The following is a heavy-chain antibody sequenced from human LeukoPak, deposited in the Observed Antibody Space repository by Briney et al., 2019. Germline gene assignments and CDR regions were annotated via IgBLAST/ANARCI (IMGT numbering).Heavy chain of an antibody. Sequence: ASVKVSCKASGYTFTSYGISWVRQAPGQGLEWMGWISAYNGNTNYAQKLQGRVTMTTDTSTSTAYVELRSLRSDDTAVYYCARDRLWGSKDIVVVPAATGLGYWGQGTLVTVSS. CDR3: ARDRLWGSKDIVVVPAATGLGY. V-gene: IGHV1-18*01. CDR1: GYTFTSYG. J-gene: IGHJ4*02. D-gene: IGHD2-2*01. CDR2: ISAYNGNT.